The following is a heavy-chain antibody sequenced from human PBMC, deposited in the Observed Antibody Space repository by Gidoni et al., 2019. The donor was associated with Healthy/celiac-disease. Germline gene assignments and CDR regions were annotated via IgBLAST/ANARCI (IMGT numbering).Heavy chain of an antibody. CDR3: ARGLVPGTTTYNWFDP. D-gene: IGHD1-1*01. J-gene: IGHJ5*02. V-gene: IGHV1-18*01. Sequence: QVEQVQCGAEGKKRGASVKVACKGAGDSCTRYGISGVRQAPGQGLEWMGGIRAYNGNTNYAQKLQGRVTMTTDTSTSTAYIELRSLRSDATALYYCARGLVPGTTTYNWFDPWGQGTLVTVSS. CDR1: GDSCTRYG. CDR2: IRAYNGNT.